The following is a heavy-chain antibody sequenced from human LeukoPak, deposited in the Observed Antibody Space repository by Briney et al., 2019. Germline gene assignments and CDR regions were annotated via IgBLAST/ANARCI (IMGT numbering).Heavy chain of an antibody. CDR1: GYTLTELS. J-gene: IGHJ3*02. Sequence: ASVKVSCKVSGYTLTELSMHWVRQAPRKGLEWMGGFDPEDGETIYAQKFQGRVTMTEDTSTDTAYMELSSLRSEDTAVYYCARDTYDILTGYYKWASDIWGQGTMVTVSS. CDR2: FDPEDGET. CDR3: ARDTYDILTGYYKWASDI. V-gene: IGHV1-24*01. D-gene: IGHD3-9*01.